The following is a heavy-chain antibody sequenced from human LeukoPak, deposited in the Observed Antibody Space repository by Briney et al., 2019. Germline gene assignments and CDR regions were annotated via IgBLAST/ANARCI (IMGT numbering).Heavy chain of an antibody. J-gene: IGHJ4*02. Sequence: PSETLSLTCDVSGVSINTCCYYWTWIRQPPGKGLEWIGYKYYSGSTRYNSSLRSRLTISLDTSKNQFSLRLTSVTAADKAVYYCARGRSYGFDFDSWGPGTLVIVSS. CDR1: GVSINTCCYY. CDR2: KYYSGST. CDR3: ARGRSYGFDFDS. D-gene: IGHD5-18*01. V-gene: IGHV4-61*01.